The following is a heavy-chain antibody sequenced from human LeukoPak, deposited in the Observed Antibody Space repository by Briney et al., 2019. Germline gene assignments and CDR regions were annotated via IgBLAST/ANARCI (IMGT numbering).Heavy chain of an antibody. V-gene: IGHV3-48*01. CDR3: ARGINSYYYYGLDV. J-gene: IGHJ6*02. CDR2: ISSSSSTI. Sequence: GGSLRLSWAASGFTFSSYSMNWVRQAPGKGLEWVSYISSSSSTIYYADSVKGRFTISRDNAKNSLYLQMNTLRAEDTAVYYCARGINSYYYYGLDVWGQGATVTVSS. CDR1: GFTFSSYS. D-gene: IGHD2-15*01.